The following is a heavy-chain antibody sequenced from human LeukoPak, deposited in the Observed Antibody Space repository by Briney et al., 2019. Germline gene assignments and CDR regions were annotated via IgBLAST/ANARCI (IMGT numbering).Heavy chain of an antibody. CDR3: ARVVDYYDSFDAFDI. Sequence: SVKVSCKASGGTFSSYAISRVRQAPGQGLEWMGGIIPIFGTANYAQKFQGRGTITTDESTSTAYMELSSLRSEDTAVYYCARVVDYYDSFDAFDIWGQGTMVTVSS. CDR2: IIPIFGTA. CDR1: GGTFSSYA. D-gene: IGHD3-22*01. J-gene: IGHJ3*02. V-gene: IGHV1-69*05.